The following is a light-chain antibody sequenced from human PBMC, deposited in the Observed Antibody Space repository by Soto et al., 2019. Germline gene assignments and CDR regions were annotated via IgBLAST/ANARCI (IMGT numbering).Light chain of an antibody. J-gene: IGLJ1*01. CDR1: SSDVGAYNY. CDR2: DVR. Sequence: QSVLAQPASVSGSPGQSITISCTGTSSDVGAYNYVSWYQQNPGKAPKLLIYDVRYRPSGVSNRFSCSKSGNTAYLIISGLQAEYEADYYSSSFTSRHTYVFGSGNNVTVL. V-gene: IGLV2-14*01. CDR3: SSFTSRHTYV.